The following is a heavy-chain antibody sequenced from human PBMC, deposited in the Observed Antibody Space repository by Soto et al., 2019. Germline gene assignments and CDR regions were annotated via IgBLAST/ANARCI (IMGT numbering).Heavy chain of an antibody. CDR3: AMVDVYVTPSPQDV. V-gene: IGHV1-18*01. CDR2: INTYNGNT. J-gene: IGHJ6*02. D-gene: IGHD3-16*01. CDR1: GYTFTRYG. Sequence: QVQLVQSGAEVKNPGASVKVSCKASGYTFTRYGIGWARQAPGQGLEWMGWINTYNGNTKYAQNVQGRVTITTDKTTSTHYMEMRSLRSNDKAIYYCAMVDVYVTPSPQDVWGQGTTVIVSS.